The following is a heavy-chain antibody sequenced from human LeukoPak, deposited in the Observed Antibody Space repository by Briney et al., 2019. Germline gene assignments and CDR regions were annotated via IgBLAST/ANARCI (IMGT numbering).Heavy chain of an antibody. CDR3: ARDQGYYYYYGMDV. V-gene: IGHV3-11*01. J-gene: IGHJ6*02. CDR1: GFTFSDYY. CDR2: ISSSGSTI. Sequence: PGGSLRLSCAASGFTFSDYYMSWIRQAPGKGLEWVSYISSSGSTIYYADSVKGRFTISRDNAKNSLYLQMSSLRAEDTAVYYCARDQGYYYYYGMDVWGQGTTVTVSS.